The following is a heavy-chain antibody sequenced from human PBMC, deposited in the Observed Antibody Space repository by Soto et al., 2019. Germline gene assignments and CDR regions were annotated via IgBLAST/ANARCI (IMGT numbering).Heavy chain of an antibody. CDR3: VRDMRPVPWYGGISSAFDM. Sequence: GGSLRLSCAASGFTFSRHWIHWVRQAPGQGLVWVSRTKTDGTTSFADSVRGRFTISRDNAENTLYLQMNSLRAEDTAVYYCVRDMRPVPWYGGISSAFDMWGQGTMVTVS. CDR2: TKTDGTT. V-gene: IGHV3-74*01. CDR1: GFTFSRHW. J-gene: IGHJ3*02. D-gene: IGHD3-10*01.